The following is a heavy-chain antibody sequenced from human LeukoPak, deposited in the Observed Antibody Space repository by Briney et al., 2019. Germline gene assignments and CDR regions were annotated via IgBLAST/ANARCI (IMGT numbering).Heavy chain of an antibody. CDR2: INTGNGNT. CDR1: GYTFANYG. Sequence: GASVKVSCTTSGYTFANYGMHWVRQAPRQSLEWMGWINTGNGNTKSSQKFQDRVALTRDTSASTVYMELSSLRSEDTAVYYCASVYKHGMDVWGQGTTVTVSS. V-gene: IGHV1-3*04. D-gene: IGHD5-24*01. J-gene: IGHJ6*02. CDR3: ASVYKHGMDV.